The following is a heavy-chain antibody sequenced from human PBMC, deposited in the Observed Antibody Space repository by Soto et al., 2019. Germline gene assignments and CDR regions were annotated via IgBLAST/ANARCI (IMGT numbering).Heavy chain of an antibody. D-gene: IGHD3-10*01. CDR3: ANGRATYGLLTHDY. CDR1: GFSFRNYA. CDR2: LTGSSSNI. Sequence: QAGGSLRLSCAASGFSFRNYAMSWVRQAPGKGLEWISTLTGSSSNIYYADSVKGRFAISGDNSRNTLYLQVNSLTAEDTAVYYCANGRATYGLLTHDYWGQGTLVTVSS. V-gene: IGHV3-23*01. J-gene: IGHJ4*02.